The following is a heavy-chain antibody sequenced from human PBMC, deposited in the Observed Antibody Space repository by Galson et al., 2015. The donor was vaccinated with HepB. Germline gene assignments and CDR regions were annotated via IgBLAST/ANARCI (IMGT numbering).Heavy chain of an antibody. D-gene: IGHD5-18*01. J-gene: IGHJ5*02. CDR3: ARGDTAMVSGHWFDP. V-gene: IGHV4-39*07. CDR1: GGSISSSSYY. Sequence: ETLSLTCTVSGGSISSSSYYWGWIRQPPGKGLEWIGSIYYSGSTYYNPSLKSRVTISVDTSKNQFSLKLSSVTAADTAVYYCARGDTAMVSGHWFDPWGQGTLVTVSS. CDR2: IYYSGST.